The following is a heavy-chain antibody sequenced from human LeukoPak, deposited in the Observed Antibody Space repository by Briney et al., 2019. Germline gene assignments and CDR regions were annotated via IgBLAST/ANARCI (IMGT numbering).Heavy chain of an antibody. V-gene: IGHV3-74*01. CDR3: ARVYCSGGTCLTAFHY. CDR2: INGDGSST. Sequence: PGGSLRLSCAASGFTFSSYSMNWVRQAPGKGLVWVSRINGDGSSTTYADSVKGRFTISRDNAKNTLYLQMHSLRAEDTGIYYCARVYCSGGTCLTAFHYWGQGTLVTVSS. D-gene: IGHD2-15*01. CDR1: GFTFSSYS. J-gene: IGHJ4*02.